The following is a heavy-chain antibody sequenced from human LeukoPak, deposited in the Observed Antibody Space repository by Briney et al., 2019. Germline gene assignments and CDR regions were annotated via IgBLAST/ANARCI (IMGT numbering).Heavy chain of an antibody. Sequence: GGSLRLSCAASGFTVSSNYMSWIRQAPGEGLEWVSYISSRGTIYYADSVKGRFTISRANAKNSLYLQMNSLRGEDTAVYYCARAYCSGGSCYGAFDYWGQGTLVTVSS. J-gene: IGHJ4*02. V-gene: IGHV3-69-1*02. CDR1: GFTVSSNY. D-gene: IGHD2-15*01. CDR3: ARAYCSGGSCYGAFDY. CDR2: ISSRGTI.